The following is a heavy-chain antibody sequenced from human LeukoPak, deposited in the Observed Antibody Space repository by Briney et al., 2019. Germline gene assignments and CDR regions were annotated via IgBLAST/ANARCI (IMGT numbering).Heavy chain of an antibody. CDR3: ARQNRRGGRSYWYFDL. D-gene: IGHD6-19*01. J-gene: IGHJ2*01. Sequence: SETLSLTCTVSGGSISSYYWSWIRQPPGKGLEWIGEIYHDGSTNYNPSLKSRVTISMDKSKNQLSLKLNFVTAADTAVYYCARQNRRGGRSYWYFDLWGRGTLVTVSS. V-gene: IGHV4-59*08. CDR1: GGSISSYY. CDR2: IYHDGST.